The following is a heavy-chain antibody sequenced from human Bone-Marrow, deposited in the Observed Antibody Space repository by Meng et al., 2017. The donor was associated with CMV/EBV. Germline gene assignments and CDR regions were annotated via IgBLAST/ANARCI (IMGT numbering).Heavy chain of an antibody. D-gene: IGHD1-14*01. J-gene: IGHJ6*02. CDR3: ARVGGVPYISGYFYYYGMYV. V-gene: IGHV3-7*03. CDR1: GFTFSGYW. Sequence: GASLKISCAASGFTFSGYWMKWVRQAPGKGLEWVANIKEDGSEKYYVDSVKGRCTISRDNAKNSLYLQMNSLRAEDTALYYCARVGGVPYISGYFYYYGMYVWGQGTTVTVSS. CDR2: IKEDGSEK.